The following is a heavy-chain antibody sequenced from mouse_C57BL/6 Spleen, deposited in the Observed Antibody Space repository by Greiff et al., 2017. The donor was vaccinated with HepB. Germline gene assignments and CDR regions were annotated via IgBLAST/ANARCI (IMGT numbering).Heavy chain of an antibody. V-gene: IGHV1-76*01. D-gene: IGHD2-3*01. CDR2: IYPGSGNT. Sequence: VQLQQSGAELVRPGASVKLSCKASGYTFTDYYINWVKQRPGQGLEWIARIYPGSGNTYYNEKFKGKATLTAEKSSSTAYMQLSSLTSEDSAVYFCARDCYLPYYAMDYWGQGTSVTVSS. CDR3: ARDCYLPYYAMDY. CDR1: GYTFTDYY. J-gene: IGHJ4*01.